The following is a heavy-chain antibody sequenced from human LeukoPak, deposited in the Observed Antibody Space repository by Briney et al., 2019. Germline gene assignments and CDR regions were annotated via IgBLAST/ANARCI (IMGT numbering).Heavy chain of an antibody. J-gene: IGHJ6*03. D-gene: IGHD6-6*01. CDR2: IYYSGST. CDR1: GGSISSYY. CDR3: ARGDYSSSSYYYYYYMDV. V-gene: IGHV4-59*01. Sequence: SETLSLTCTVSGGSISSYYWSWIREPPGKGLEWLGDIYYSGSTNYNPSLKSRVTISVDTSKNQFSLKLSSVTTADTAVYSCARGDYSSSSYYYYYYMDVWGKGTTVTVSS.